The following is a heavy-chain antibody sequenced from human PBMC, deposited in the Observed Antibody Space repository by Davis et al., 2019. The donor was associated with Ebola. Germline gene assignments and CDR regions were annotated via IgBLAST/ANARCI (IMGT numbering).Heavy chain of an antibody. D-gene: IGHD6-19*01. Sequence: GEPLKISCVASGFTFSSHGMYWVRQAPGKGLEWVAFVRDDGSTKYYGDSVKGRFTISRYNSKNTLYLQMYSLRPDDTALYYCAKQDDSGWYGIDDYWGQGTLVTVSS. CDR1: GFTFSSHG. V-gene: IGHV3-30*02. J-gene: IGHJ4*02. CDR3: AKQDDSGWYGIDDY. CDR2: VRDDGSTK.